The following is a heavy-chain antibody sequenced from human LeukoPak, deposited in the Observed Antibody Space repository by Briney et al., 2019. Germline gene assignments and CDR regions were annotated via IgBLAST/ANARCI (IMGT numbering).Heavy chain of an antibody. CDR3: ARATQPGFDP. D-gene: IGHD2-15*01. V-gene: IGHV3-48*01. Sequence: GGSLRLSCGASGLTFSTYCMNWVRQAPGKGLEWVSYISSDSGARYYADSVKGRFTISRDNAKNSLYLQMNSLRAEDTAVYYCARATQPGFDPWGQGTLVTVSS. CDR2: ISSDSGAR. CDR1: GLTFSTYC. J-gene: IGHJ5*02.